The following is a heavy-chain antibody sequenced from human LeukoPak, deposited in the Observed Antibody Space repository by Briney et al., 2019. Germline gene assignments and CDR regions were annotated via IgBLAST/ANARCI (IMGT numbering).Heavy chain of an antibody. CDR3: ARGTYYYDSSGPGRAFDI. J-gene: IGHJ3*02. CDR1: GGSISSYY. Sequence: PSETLSLTCTVSGGSISSYYWSWIRQPPGKGLEWIGYIYYSGSTYYNPSLRSRVTMSVDTSKNQFSLKLSSVTAADTAVYYCARGTYYYDSSGPGRAFDIWGQGTMVTVSS. CDR2: IYYSGST. V-gene: IGHV4-59*08. D-gene: IGHD3-22*01.